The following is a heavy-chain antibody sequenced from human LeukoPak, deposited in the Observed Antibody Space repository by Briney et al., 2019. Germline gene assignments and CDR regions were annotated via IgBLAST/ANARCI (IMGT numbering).Heavy chain of an antibody. CDR3: ARLADYDILTGYYYYGMDV. D-gene: IGHD3-9*01. Sequence: SQTLSLTSTVSGGSISSGGYYWSWIRQHPGKGLEWIGYIYYSGSTYYNPSLKSRVTISVDTSKNQFSLKLSSVTAADTAVYYCARLADYDILTGYYYYGMDVWGQGTTVTVSS. V-gene: IGHV4-31*03. CDR2: IYYSGST. CDR1: GGSISSGGYY. J-gene: IGHJ6*02.